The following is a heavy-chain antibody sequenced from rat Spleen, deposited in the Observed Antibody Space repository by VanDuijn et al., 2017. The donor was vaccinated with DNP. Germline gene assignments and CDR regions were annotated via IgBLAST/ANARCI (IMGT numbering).Heavy chain of an antibody. CDR2: ISPSGGYT. J-gene: IGHJ1*01. Sequence: EVQLVESGGGLVQPGRSLKLSCAASGFTFSDYGMHWIRQAPTKGPEWVASISPSGGYTYYPDSVKGRFTISRDNAKNTLYLQMNSLRSEDTATYYCARGSGTYYWYFDFWGPGTMVTVSS. CDR1: GFTFSDYG. V-gene: IGHV5-19*01. D-gene: IGHD4-4*01. CDR3: ARGSGTYYWYFDF.